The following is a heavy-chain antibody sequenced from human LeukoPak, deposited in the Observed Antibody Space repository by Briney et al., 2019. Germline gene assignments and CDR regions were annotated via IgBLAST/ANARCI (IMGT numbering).Heavy chain of an antibody. CDR2: IYTSGST. Sequence: SETLSLTCAVYGRSFSGYYWTWIRQPAGTGLEWIGRIYTSGSTNYNPSLKSRVTMSVDTSKNQFSLKLSSVTAADTAVYYCARAADDYYDYVWGSYRYPRYYFDYWGQGTLVTVSS. CDR3: ARAADDYYDYVWGSYRYPRYYFDY. CDR1: GRSFSGYY. J-gene: IGHJ4*02. D-gene: IGHD3-16*02. V-gene: IGHV4-59*10.